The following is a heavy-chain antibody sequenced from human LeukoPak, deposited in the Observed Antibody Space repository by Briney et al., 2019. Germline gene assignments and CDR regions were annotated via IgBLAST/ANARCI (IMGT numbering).Heavy chain of an antibody. CDR3: AKDRIQLWFDY. CDR1: GFTFNSFA. CDR2: IWYGGSNK. J-gene: IGHJ4*02. V-gene: IGHV3-33*06. Sequence: PGGSLRLSCAASGFTFNSFAMHWVRQAPGKGLEWVAVIWYGGSNKYYADSVKGRFTISRDNSKNTVYLQMNSLRAEDTAVYYCAKDRIQLWFDYWGQGTLVTVSS. D-gene: IGHD5-18*01.